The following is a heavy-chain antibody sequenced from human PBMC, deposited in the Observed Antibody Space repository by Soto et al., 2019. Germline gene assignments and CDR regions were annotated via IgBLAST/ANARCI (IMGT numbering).Heavy chain of an antibody. CDR1: GGSINSGDYY. CDR2: IYYSGRT. Sequence: SETLSLTCSVSGGSINSGDYYWTWIRQHPGKGLEWIGYIYYSGRTYDNPSLRSRITLSVDTAKNQFSLKLSSVTAADTAVYYCAGGPRSMVRGVTQFGPWGQGTLVSVSS. J-gene: IGHJ5*02. CDR3: AGGPRSMVRGVTQFGP. V-gene: IGHV4-31*03. D-gene: IGHD3-10*01.